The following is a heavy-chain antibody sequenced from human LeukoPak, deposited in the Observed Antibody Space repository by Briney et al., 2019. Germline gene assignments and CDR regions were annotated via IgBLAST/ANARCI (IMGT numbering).Heavy chain of an antibody. Sequence: PGGSLRPSCAASGFTFSSYSMNWVRQAPGKGLEWVSSISSSSSYIYYADSVKGRFTISRENAKNSLYLQMNSLRAEDTAVYYCVAAAGTRFPRIDYWGQGTLVTVSS. CDR1: GFTFSSYS. J-gene: IGHJ4*02. CDR2: ISSSSSYI. D-gene: IGHD6-13*01. CDR3: VAAAGTRFPRIDY. V-gene: IGHV3-21*01.